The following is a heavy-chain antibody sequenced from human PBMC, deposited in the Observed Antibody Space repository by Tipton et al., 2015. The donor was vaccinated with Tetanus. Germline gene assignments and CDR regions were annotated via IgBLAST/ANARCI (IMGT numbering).Heavy chain of an antibody. CDR3: AKDNGGYSYGRYGMDV. CDR2: ISGTGISK. CDR1: GFTFSSYA. J-gene: IGHJ6*02. Sequence: SLRLSCVASGFTFSSYAMTWVRRAPGKGLEWVSGISGTGISKYYADSVKGRFTISRDNAKNSLYLQMNSLRAEDTALYYCAKDNGGYSYGRYGMDVWGQGTTVTVSS. D-gene: IGHD5-18*01. V-gene: IGHV3-23*01.